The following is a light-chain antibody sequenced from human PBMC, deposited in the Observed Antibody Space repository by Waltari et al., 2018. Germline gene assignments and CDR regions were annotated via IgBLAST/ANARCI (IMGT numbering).Light chain of an antibody. J-gene: IGLJ2*01. Sequence: QSALTQPASVSGSPGQSITISCTGTSSDVGSYNYVSWYKQHPGKAPKLMIYEVSNRPSGLSDRFSCSKSGNTASLTISELEAEDEADYYCSAYAGNDLVIFGGGTKLTVL. CDR3: SAYAGNDLVI. CDR2: EVS. V-gene: IGLV2-14*01. CDR1: SSDVGSYNY.